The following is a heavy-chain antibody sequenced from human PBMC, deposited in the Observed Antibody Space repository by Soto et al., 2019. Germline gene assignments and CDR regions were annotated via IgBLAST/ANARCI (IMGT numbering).Heavy chain of an antibody. J-gene: IGHJ5*02. CDR2: VYHSGST. CDR1: GGSISSSNW. V-gene: IGHV4-4*02. CDR3: ARGSSTNWFDP. Sequence: QVQMQESGPGLVKPSGTLSLTYAVSGGSISSSNWWSWVRQPPGKGLEWIGEVYHSGSTNYNPSLKSRVTILVDKSKNQFSLKLSSVTAADTAVYYCARGSSTNWFDPWGQGTLVTVSS. D-gene: IGHD1-1*01.